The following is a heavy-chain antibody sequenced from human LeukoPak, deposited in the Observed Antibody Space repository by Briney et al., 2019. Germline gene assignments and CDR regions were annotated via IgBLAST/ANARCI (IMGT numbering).Heavy chain of an antibody. CDR3: AKGTSSSCYSSIDS. J-gene: IGHJ4*02. D-gene: IGHD2-15*01. CDR2: ICGNGGST. Sequence: PGGSLRLSCALSGFTFSSYAMSWVRQTPGEGLEWVSVICGNGGSTYYADSVKGRFAISRDDSKNTLYLHMNSLRAEDTALYYCAKGTSSSCYSSIDSWGQGTLVTVSS. CDR1: GFTFSSYA. V-gene: IGHV3-23*01.